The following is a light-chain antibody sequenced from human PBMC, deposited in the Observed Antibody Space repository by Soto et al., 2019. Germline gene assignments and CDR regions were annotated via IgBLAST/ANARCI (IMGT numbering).Light chain of an antibody. V-gene: IGLV2-14*01. Sequence: QSALTQPASVSGSPGQSITIACTGTSSDIGGYNFVSWYQQHPGDAPKLLIYDVGHRPSGVSKRFSGSKSGHTASLTISGLQAEDEAHYYCNSYRTVSTYVFGTGTKVTVL. CDR2: DVG. J-gene: IGLJ1*01. CDR1: SSDIGGYNF. CDR3: NSYRTVSTYV.